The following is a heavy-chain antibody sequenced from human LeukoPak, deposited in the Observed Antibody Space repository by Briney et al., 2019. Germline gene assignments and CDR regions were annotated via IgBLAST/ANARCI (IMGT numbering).Heavy chain of an antibody. CDR3: ARHHPIHPFDY. Sequence: SETLSLTCTVSGGSISRYYWSWIRQPPGTGLEWIGYIYYSGSTNYNPSLKSRVTISVDTSKNQFSLKLSSVTAADTAVYYCARHHPIHPFDYWGQGTLVTVSS. CDR1: GGSISRYY. J-gene: IGHJ4*02. V-gene: IGHV4-59*08. D-gene: IGHD5-18*01. CDR2: IYYSGST.